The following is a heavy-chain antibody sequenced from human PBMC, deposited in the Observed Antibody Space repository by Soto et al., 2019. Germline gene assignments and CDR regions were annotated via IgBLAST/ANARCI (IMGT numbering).Heavy chain of an antibody. V-gene: IGHV3-23*01. CDR1: GFTFSSYA. D-gene: IGHD2-15*01. CDR2: ISGSGGST. Sequence: GGSLRLSCAASGFTFSSYAMSWVRQAPGKGLEWVSAISGSGGSTYYADSVKGRFTISRDNSKNTLYLQMNSLRAEDTAVYYCAKDLGYCSGGSCRTNKENFDYWGQGTLVTVSS. CDR3: AKDLGYCSGGSCRTNKENFDY. J-gene: IGHJ4*02.